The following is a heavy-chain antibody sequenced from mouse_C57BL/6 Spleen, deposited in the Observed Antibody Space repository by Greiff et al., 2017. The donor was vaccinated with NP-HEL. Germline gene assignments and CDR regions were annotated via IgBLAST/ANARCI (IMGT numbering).Heavy chain of an antibody. V-gene: IGHV1-42*01. CDR1: GYSFTGYY. J-gene: IGHJ3*01. D-gene: IGHD1-1*01. CDR2: INPSTGGT. CDR3: ARGGLGSSYVFAY. Sequence: EVQLKESGPELVKPGASVKISCKASGYSFTGYYMNWVKQSPEKSLEWIGEINPSTGGTTYNQKFKAKATLTVDKSSSTAYMQLKSLTSEDSAVYYCARGGLGSSYVFAYWGQGTLVTVSA.